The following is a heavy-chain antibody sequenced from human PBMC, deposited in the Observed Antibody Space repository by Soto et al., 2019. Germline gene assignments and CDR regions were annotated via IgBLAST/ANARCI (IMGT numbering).Heavy chain of an antibody. CDR2: IIPIFGTA. Sequence: QVQLVQSGAEVKKPGSSVKVSCKASGGTFSSYAISWVRQAPGQGLEWMGGIIPIFGTANYAQKFQGRVTITADESTSTAYMELSSLRSEDTAVYYCARAFRRSSYMAYYYGMDLWGQGTTVTVSS. CDR3: ARAFRRSSYMAYYYGMDL. CDR1: GGTFSSYA. J-gene: IGHJ6*02. D-gene: IGHD3-10*01. V-gene: IGHV1-69*12.